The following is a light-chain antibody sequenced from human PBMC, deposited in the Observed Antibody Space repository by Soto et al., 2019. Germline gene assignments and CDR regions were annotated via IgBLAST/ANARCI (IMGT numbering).Light chain of an antibody. J-gene: IGKJ1*01. Sequence: DIQMTQSPSSLSASVGDRVTITCRASQTISSYLNWYQQKPGKAPKLLIYARSSLQSGVPSRFSGSGSGTDFTLTISSLQPEDFATYHCQQSYSSPWTFGQGTKVEIK. CDR3: QQSYSSPWT. CDR2: ARS. CDR1: QTISSY. V-gene: IGKV1-39*01.